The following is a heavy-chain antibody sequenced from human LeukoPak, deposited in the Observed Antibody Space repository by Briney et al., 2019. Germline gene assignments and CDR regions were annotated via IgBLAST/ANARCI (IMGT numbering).Heavy chain of an antibody. V-gene: IGHV3-23*01. CDR1: GFTLSSYA. CDR2: ISGSGGGT. J-gene: IGHJ4*02. CDR3: ASYFSGSYSFDS. D-gene: IGHD1-26*01. Sequence: GGSLRLSCEASGFTLSSYAMSWVRQAPGKGLELVSTISGSGGGTYYADSVKGRFTISRDNSKNSLFLQMNSLRAEDTAMYYCASYFSGSYSFDSWGQGTLVTVSS.